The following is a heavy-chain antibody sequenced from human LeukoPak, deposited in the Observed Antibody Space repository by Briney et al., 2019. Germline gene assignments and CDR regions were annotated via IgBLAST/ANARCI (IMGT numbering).Heavy chain of an antibody. CDR3: ARFGYSGWNLEN. V-gene: IGHV3-7*02. Sequence: PGGSLRLSCAASGLRFRDFWMTWVRQAPGKGLEWVANINQGGGVRYYVDSVKGRFTITRDDTESSLYVQMNSLRDEDTAVYYCARFGYSGWNLENWGQGTLVTVSS. D-gene: IGHD5-12*01. CDR1: GLRFRDFW. CDR2: INQGGGVR. J-gene: IGHJ4*02.